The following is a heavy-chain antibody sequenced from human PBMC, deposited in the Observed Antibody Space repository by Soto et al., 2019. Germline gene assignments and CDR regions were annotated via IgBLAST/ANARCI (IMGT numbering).Heavy chain of an antibody. CDR2: INSDGSAT. D-gene: IGHD4-17*01. CDR1: GFTFSSYW. CDR3: VRVSRATVTSHFDY. J-gene: IGHJ4*02. V-gene: IGHV3-74*01. Sequence: VQLVESGGGLVHPGGSLRLSCADSGFTFSSYWMHWVRQVPGKGLVWFSHINSDGSATRHADSVNGRFTIPRDNAKNTQYLEMISLSDADTAVYYCVRVSRATVTSHFDYWGQGTLVTVFS.